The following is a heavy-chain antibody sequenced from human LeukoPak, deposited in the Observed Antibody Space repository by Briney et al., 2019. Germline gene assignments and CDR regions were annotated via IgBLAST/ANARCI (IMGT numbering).Heavy chain of an antibody. CDR2: IYYSGST. CDR1: GGSISSYY. CDR3: AARTYGTYYYDSSGYYFDY. D-gene: IGHD3-22*01. J-gene: IGHJ4*02. V-gene: IGHV4-59*01. Sequence: SETLSLTCTVSGGSISSYYWSWVRQPPGKGLEWIGYIYYSGSTNYNPSLKSRVTISVDTSKNQFSLKLSSVTAADTAVYYCAARTYGTYYYDSSGYYFDYWGQGTLVTVFS.